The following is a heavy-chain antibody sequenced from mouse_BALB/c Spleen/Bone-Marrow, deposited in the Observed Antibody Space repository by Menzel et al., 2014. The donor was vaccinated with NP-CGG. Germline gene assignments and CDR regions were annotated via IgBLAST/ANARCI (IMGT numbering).Heavy chain of an antibody. Sequence: QVQLQQSGAELVKPGASVKLSCKASGYTFTSYWMHWVKQRPGQGLEWIGEINPSNGRTNYNEKFKSKATLTVDKSSSTAIMQLSSLTSEDSAVYYCARGNGFAWFAYWGQGTLVTVSA. CDR1: GYTFTSYW. J-gene: IGHJ3*01. CDR3: ARGNGFAWFAY. V-gene: IGHV1S81*02. D-gene: IGHD1-2*01. CDR2: INPSNGRT.